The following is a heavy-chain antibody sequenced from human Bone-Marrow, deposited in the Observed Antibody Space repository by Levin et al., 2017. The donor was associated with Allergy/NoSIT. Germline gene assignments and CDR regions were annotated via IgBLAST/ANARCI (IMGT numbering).Heavy chain of an antibody. CDR3: ARDGPGGDH. Sequence: RGESLKISCAASGVTVSNNYLTWVRQAPGKGLEWVSHIYSGGSTNYADSVKGRFTISRDNSKNTLYLQMNSLRAEDTAVYYCARDGPGGDHWGQGTLVTVSS. V-gene: IGHV3-66*01. CDR1: GVTVSNNY. D-gene: IGHD3-10*01. J-gene: IGHJ4*02. CDR2: IYSGGST.